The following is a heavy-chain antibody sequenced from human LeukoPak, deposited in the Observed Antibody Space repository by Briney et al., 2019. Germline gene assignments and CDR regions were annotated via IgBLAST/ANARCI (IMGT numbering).Heavy chain of an antibody. CDR3: ARKTMTDAFDI. D-gene: IGHD3-22*01. CDR2: IYYSGST. J-gene: IGHJ3*02. CDR1: GGSISSYY. V-gene: IGHV4-59*08. Sequence: SETLSLTCTVSGGSISSYYWSWIRQPPGKGLEWIGYIYYSGSTNYNPSLKSRVTISVDTSKNQFSLKLSSVTAADTAMYYCARKTMTDAFDIWGQGTMVTVSS.